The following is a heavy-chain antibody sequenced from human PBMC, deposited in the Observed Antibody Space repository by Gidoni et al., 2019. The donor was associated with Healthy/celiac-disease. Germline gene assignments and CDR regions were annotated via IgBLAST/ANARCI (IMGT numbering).Heavy chain of an antibody. J-gene: IGHJ4*02. D-gene: IGHD3-3*01. CDR2: ISGSGGST. Sequence: GLEWVSAISGSGGSTYYADSVKGRFTISRDNSKNTLYLQMNSLRAEDTAVYYCAKVNDFWSGYYSDFDYWGQGTLVTVSS. CDR3: AKVNDFWSGYYSDFDY. V-gene: IGHV3-23*01.